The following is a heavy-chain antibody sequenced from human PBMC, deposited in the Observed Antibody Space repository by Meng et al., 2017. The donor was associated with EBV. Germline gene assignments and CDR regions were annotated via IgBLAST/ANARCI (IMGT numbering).Heavy chain of an antibody. V-gene: IGHV1-18*01. D-gene: IGHD5-12*01. J-gene: IGHJ5*02. CDR1: GYNFTSYG. CDR2: ISAYNGNT. CDR3: ARETSGYDFNWFDP. Sequence: QVRLVQSGAEVKKPGTSVKVSCKASGYNFTSYGISWVRQAPGQGLEWMGWISAYNGNTNYAQKLQGRVTMTTDTSTSTAYMELRSLRSDDTAVYYCARETSGYDFNWFDPWGQGTLVTVSS.